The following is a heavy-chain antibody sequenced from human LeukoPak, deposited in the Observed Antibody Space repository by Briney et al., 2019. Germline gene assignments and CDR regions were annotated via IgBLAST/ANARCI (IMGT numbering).Heavy chain of an antibody. Sequence: GESLKISCKGSGYGFTSDWIGWVRQMPGKDLEWMGIIYPGGSDTRYSPSFQGQVTISADKSISTAYLQWSSLKASDTAMYYCASTNLLGYCSSTSCDFDYWGQGTLVTASS. J-gene: IGHJ4*02. V-gene: IGHV5-51*01. CDR1: GYGFTSDW. D-gene: IGHD2-2*01. CDR2: IYPGGSDT. CDR3: ASTNLLGYCSSTSCDFDY.